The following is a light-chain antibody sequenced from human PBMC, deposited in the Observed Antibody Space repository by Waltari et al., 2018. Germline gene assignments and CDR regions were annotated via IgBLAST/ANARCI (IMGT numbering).Light chain of an antibody. J-gene: IGLJ2*01. Sequence: SYELTQPPSVSVSPGQTARITCSAAALPKQDANWSQQRPGQAPVLVIYRDTERPSGIPERFSGSTSGTTVTLTISGVQAEDEADYYCQSADSSGTYVVFGGGTKLTVL. CDR1: ALPKQD. CDR3: QSADSSGTYVV. V-gene: IGLV3-25*03. CDR2: RDT.